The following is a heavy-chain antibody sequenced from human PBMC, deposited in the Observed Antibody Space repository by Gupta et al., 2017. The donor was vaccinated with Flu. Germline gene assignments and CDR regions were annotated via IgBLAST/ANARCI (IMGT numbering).Heavy chain of an antibody. V-gene: IGHV3-48*01. D-gene: IGHD1-20*01. J-gene: IGHJ6*02. CDR3: ARAYNWNNYFSGMDV. CDR2: TSSSSGTI. Sequence: EVQLVESGGGLVQPGGCLRLSCDAPRFIFESYNRNWVRQAPGKGLEWVSYTSSSSGTIYDADSVKGRFTISRDNAKNALDLQMGSLRADGTAVYYCARAYNWNNYFSGMDVWGQGTTVTVS. CDR1: RFIFESYN.